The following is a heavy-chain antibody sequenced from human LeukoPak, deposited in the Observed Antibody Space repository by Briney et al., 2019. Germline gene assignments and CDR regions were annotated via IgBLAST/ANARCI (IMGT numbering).Heavy chain of an antibody. V-gene: IGHV3-30*02. Sequence: GGSLRLSCAASGFTFSSYGTHWVRQAPGKGLEWVAFIRYDGSNKYYADSVKGRFTISRDNSKNTLYLQMNSLRAEDTAVYYCAKGTYSSSWEFDYWGQGTLVTVSS. CDR1: GFTFSSYG. J-gene: IGHJ4*02. CDR2: IRYDGSNK. CDR3: AKGTYSSSWEFDY. D-gene: IGHD6-13*01.